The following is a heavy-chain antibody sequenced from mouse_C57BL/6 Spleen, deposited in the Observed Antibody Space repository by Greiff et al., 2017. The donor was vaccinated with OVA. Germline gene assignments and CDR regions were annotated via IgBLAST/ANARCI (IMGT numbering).Heavy chain of an antibody. J-gene: IGHJ1*03. CDR3: AKTLYSNYEGVRYFDV. V-gene: IGHV2-5*01. CDR1: GFSLTSYG. D-gene: IGHD2-5*01. Sequence: QVQLQQSGPGLVQPSQSLSITCTVSGFSLTSYGVHWVRQSPGKGLEWLGVIWRGGSTDYNAAFMSRLSITKDNSKSQVFFKMNSLQADDTAIYYCAKTLYSNYEGVRYFDVWGTGTTVTVSS. CDR2: IWRGGST.